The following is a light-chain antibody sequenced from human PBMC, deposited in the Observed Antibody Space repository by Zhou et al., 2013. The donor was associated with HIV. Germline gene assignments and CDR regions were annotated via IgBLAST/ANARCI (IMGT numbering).Light chain of an antibody. J-gene: IGKJ2*01. V-gene: IGKV1-5*03. CDR1: QNITNW. Sequence: DIQMTQSPSTLSASVGDRVTITCRASQNITNWLAWYQQKPGKAPKLLMYEASTLESGVPSRFSGSGSGTDFTLTINRLHPEDFATYYCQQANRFPQTFGQGTKVEIK. CDR3: QQANRFPQT. CDR2: EAS.